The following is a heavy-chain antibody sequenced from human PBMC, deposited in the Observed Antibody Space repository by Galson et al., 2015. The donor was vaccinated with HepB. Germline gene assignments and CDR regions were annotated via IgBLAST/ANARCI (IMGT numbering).Heavy chain of an antibody. CDR2: IKEDGSEK. CDR1: GFTLRSYW. Sequence: SLRLSCAASGFTLRSYWMTWVRQAPGKGLEWVANIKEDGSEKYYVDSVKGRFTISRDNAKNSLFLEMNNLRAEDTAVYYCGRVPPDTIDCWGQGTLVTVSS. J-gene: IGHJ4*02. V-gene: IGHV3-7*03. D-gene: IGHD2-2*01. CDR3: GRVPPDTIDC.